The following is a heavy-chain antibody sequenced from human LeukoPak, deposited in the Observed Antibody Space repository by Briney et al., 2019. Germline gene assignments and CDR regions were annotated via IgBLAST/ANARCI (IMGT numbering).Heavy chain of an antibody. D-gene: IGHD4-17*01. J-gene: IGHJ4*02. CDR2: IYHSGST. V-gene: IGHV4-30-2*01. Sequence: TLSLTCTVSGGSISSGGYYWSWIRQPPGKGLEWIGYIYHSGSTYYNPSLKSRVTISVDKSKNQFSLKLISVTAADTAVYYCARGAYGDYVHFDYWGQGTLVTVSS. CDR3: ARGAYGDYVHFDY. CDR1: GGSISSGGYY.